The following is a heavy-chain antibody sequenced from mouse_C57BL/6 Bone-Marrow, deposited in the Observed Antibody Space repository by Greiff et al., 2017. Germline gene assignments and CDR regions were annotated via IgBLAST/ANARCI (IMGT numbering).Heavy chain of an antibody. CDR3: AREVYYGYFFDS. CDR1: GYTFTSYW. Sequence: QVQLQQPGAELVMPGASVKLSCKASGYTFTSYWMHWVKQRPGQGLEWIGEIDPSDSYTNYNQKFKGKSTLTVDKSSSTAYMQLSSLTSEDSAVYYCAREVYYGYFFDSWGQGTTLTDSS. CDR2: IDPSDSYT. J-gene: IGHJ2*01. V-gene: IGHV1-69*01. D-gene: IGHD2-2*01.